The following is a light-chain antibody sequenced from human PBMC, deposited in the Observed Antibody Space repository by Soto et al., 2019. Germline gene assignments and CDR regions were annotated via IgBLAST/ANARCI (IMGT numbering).Light chain of an antibody. Sequence: SYELTQSLSVSVALGQTAKITCGGNDIGSTNVHWYQQKPGQAPVLVIYRDAIRPSGIPERFSGSNSGNTATLTIGRAQAGDEAHYYCQVWHSSTVVFGGVTKLTVL. V-gene: IGLV3-9*01. CDR1: DIGSTN. CDR2: RDA. CDR3: QVWHSSTVV. J-gene: IGLJ2*01.